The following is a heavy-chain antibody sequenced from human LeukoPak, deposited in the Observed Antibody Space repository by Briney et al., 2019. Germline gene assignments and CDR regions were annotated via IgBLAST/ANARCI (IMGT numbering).Heavy chain of an antibody. CDR3: AREYCSSSNCYQTVNYFYFYGMDV. CDR2: IRFTGSYI. D-gene: IGHD2-2*01. J-gene: IGHJ6*02. V-gene: IGHV3-21*01. Sequence: GGSLRLSCAASGFTFSSYSMNWVRQAPGRGLEWVSSIRFTGSYIYYADSVKGRFTISRDDAKNLLSLQMISLRVEDTAVYFCAREYCSSSNCYQTVNYFYFYGMDVWGQGTTVVVSS. CDR1: GFTFSSYS.